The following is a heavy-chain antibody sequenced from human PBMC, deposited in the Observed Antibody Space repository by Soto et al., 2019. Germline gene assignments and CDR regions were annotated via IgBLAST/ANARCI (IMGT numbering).Heavy chain of an antibody. D-gene: IGHD3-3*01. CDR1: GFTFDDYA. CDR3: AKVTMHFGLVPWYAFDI. V-gene: IGHV3-9*01. J-gene: IGHJ3*02. Sequence: EVQLVGSGGGLVQPSRSLSISWAASGFTFDDYAMHWVRQAPGKGLEWVSGISWNSGSIGYADSVKGRFTISRDNAKNSLYLQMNSLRAEDTALYYCAKVTMHFGLVPWYAFDIWGQGTMVTVSS. CDR2: ISWNSGSI.